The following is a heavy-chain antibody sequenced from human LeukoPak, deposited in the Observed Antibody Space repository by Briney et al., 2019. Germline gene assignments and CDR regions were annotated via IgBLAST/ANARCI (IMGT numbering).Heavy chain of an antibody. CDR2: IYYSGGT. V-gene: IGHV4-39*07. CDR3: ARVTGGSSGYYYVDI. J-gene: IGHJ3*02. CDR1: GGSISSSGYY. D-gene: IGHD3-22*01. Sequence: SETLSLTCTVSGGSISSSGYYWGWIRQPPGKGLEWIGSIYYSGGTYYNPSLKSRVTISVDTSKNQFSLKLSSVTAADTAVYYCARVTGGSSGYYYVDIWGQGTMVTVSS.